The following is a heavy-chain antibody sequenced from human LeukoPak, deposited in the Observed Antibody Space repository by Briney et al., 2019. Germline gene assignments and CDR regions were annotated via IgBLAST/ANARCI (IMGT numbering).Heavy chain of an antibody. CDR2: ISSISRTI. CDR3: ARVDKEARGGRYTQSSVS. Sequence: GGPLRLSCAASGLTFSGYSMNWVGQAPGKGLEWGSYISSISRTIYYADSVKGRFTISRTNAKTSLYLQMNSVGAEDTAVYYCARVDKEARGGRYTQSSVSRGERTLVTVSS. CDR1: GLTFSGYS. J-gene: IGHJ4*02. V-gene: IGHV3-48*01. D-gene: IGHD5/OR15-5a*01.